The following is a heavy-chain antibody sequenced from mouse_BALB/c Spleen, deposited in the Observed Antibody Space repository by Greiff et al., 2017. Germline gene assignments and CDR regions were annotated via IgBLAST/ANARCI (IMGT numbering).Heavy chain of an antibody. CDR3: ARYDGDGWFAY. CDR2: ISSGGVNT. Sequence: DVMLVESGGGLVKPGGSLKLSCAASGFTFSSYTMPWVRQTPVKRLEWVATISSGGVNTYYPDSVMGRFTISRDNAKNILYLQMSSLRSEDTALYYCARYDGDGWFAYWGQGTLVTVSA. D-gene: IGHD2-3*01. J-gene: IGHJ3*01. CDR1: GFTFSSYT. V-gene: IGHV5-9*03.